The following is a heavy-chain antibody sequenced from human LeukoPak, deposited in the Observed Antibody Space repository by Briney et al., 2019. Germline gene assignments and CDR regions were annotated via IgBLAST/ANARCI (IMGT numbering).Heavy chain of an antibody. J-gene: IGHJ3*02. CDR2: ISSSSSYI. D-gene: IGHD3-10*02. CDR1: GFTFSSYS. CDR3: ARGTYYVPTGAFDI. V-gene: IGHV3-21*01. Sequence: GGSLRLSCAASGFTFSSYSMNWVRQAPGKGLEWVSSISSSSSYIYYADSVKGRFTISRDNAKNSLYLRMNSLRAEDTAVYYCARGTYYVPTGAFDIWGQGTMVTVSS.